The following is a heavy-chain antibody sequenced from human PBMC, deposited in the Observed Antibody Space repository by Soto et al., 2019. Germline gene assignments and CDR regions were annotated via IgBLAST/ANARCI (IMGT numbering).Heavy chain of an antibody. CDR2: ISGSGGST. CDR1: GFTFSSYA. Sequence: PVGSLRLSCAASGFTFSSYAMSWVRQAPGKGLEWVSAISGSGGSTYYADSVKGRFTISRDNSKNTLYLQMNSLRAEDTAVYYCAKPRGSSSWYYFDYWGQGTLVTVSS. V-gene: IGHV3-23*01. CDR3: AKPRGSSSWYYFDY. D-gene: IGHD6-13*01. J-gene: IGHJ4*02.